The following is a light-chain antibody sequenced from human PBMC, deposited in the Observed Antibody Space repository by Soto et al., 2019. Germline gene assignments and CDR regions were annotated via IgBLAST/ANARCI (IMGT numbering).Light chain of an antibody. CDR3: QQYGYSPIT. V-gene: IGKV3-15*01. J-gene: IGKJ5*01. Sequence: EIVMTQSPASLSVSPGERATLSCRASRSVNSNLAWYQQKPGQAPRLLIYGASSRATGIPARFSGSGSGTEFTLTITSLHSEDFAVYDCQQYGYSPITVGQVTRLEIK. CDR1: RSVNSN. CDR2: GAS.